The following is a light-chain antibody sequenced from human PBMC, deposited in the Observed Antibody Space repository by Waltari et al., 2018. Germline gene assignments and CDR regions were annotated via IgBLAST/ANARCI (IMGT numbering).Light chain of an antibody. CDR1: SSEVGGYND. Sequence: QSALTQPASVSGSPGQSVNTSCTGTSSEVGGYNDVPWYQQHPGKAPKLMIYDVSNRPSGVSNRFSGSKSGNTASLTISGLQAEDEADYYCSSYTSSSTVVFGGGTKLTVL. CDR3: SSYTSSSTVV. CDR2: DVS. J-gene: IGLJ2*01. V-gene: IGLV2-14*03.